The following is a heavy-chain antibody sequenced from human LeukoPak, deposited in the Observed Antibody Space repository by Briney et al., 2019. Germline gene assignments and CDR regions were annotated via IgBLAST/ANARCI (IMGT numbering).Heavy chain of an antibody. J-gene: IGHJ5*02. CDR2: IYYNGSP. CDR1: GGSISNHY. CDR3: ARERSMVRGVSWFDP. V-gene: IGHV4-59*11. D-gene: IGHD3-10*01. Sequence: SETLSLTCTVSGGSISNHYWSWIRQPPGKGLEWIGYIYYNGSPNYNPSLKSRVTISVDTSKNQFSLKLSSVTAADTAVYYCARERSMVRGVSWFDPWGQGTLVTVSP.